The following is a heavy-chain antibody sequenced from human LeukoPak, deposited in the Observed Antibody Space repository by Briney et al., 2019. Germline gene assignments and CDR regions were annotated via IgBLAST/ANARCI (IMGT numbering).Heavy chain of an antibody. Sequence: GGSLRLSCVASGFTFTNYWMTWVRQAPGKGLEWVANMKQDGREKYYVDSVKGRFTISRDNAKNTLYLQMDSPRAEDTAVYYCARVAVGGTRAFDIWGQGTTVTVSS. V-gene: IGHV3-7*01. CDR1: GFTFTNYW. J-gene: IGHJ3*02. D-gene: IGHD6-19*01. CDR2: MKQDGREK. CDR3: ARVAVGGTRAFDI.